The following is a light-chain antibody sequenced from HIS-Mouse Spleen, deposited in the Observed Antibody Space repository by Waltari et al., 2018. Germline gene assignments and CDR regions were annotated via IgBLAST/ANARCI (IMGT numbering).Light chain of an antibody. J-gene: IGKJ2*01. CDR1: QSLSSY. CDR2: DAS. V-gene: IGKV3-11*01. CDR3: QQRSNWPL. Sequence: EIVLTQSPATLSLSPGERATLSCRASQSLSSYLAWYQQKPGQAPRLLIYDASNRATGIPARFSGSGSGTDFTLTISSLEPEDFAVYYCQQRSNWPLFGQGTKLEIK.